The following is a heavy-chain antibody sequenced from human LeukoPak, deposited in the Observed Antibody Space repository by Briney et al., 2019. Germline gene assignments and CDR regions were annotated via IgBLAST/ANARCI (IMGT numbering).Heavy chain of an antibody. V-gene: IGHV4-39*07. CDR1: GDSISSHY. D-gene: IGHD6-19*01. J-gene: IGHJ4*02. CDR3: ARERGEEYSSGWYKTNFFDT. Sequence: PSETLSLTCTVSGDSISSHYWAWIRQPPGKGLEWIASGDYSGGTYYNPSLESRVAISADMSKNQISLKLSSVTAADTALYYCARERGEEYSSGWYKTNFFDTWGQGTRVTVSS. CDR2: GDYSGGT.